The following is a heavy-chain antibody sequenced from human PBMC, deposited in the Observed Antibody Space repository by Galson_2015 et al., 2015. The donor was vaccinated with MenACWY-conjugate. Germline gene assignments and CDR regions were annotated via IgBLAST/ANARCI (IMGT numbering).Heavy chain of an antibody. V-gene: IGHV3-30*04. J-gene: IGHJ4*02. CDR1: GFTLSAFP. D-gene: IGHD2-2*01. CDR3: AKGRLTTCFSPDS. Sequence: SLRLSCAASGFTLSAFPMHWLRQVPGQGLEWVALMSSDGYDRNYADSVKGRFTISRDASKNTLYLQMSSLRPEDTAIYYCAKGRLTTCFSPDSWVQGTLLTVSS. CDR2: MSSDGYDR.